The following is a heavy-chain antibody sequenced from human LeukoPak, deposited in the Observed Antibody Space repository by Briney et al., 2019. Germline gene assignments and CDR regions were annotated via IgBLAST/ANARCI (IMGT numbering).Heavy chain of an antibody. CDR2: TYWDDDK. V-gene: IGHV2-5*02. CDR3: APRLANGVDY. Sequence: SGPTLVKPPQTLTLSCTFSGFSPSTTGVGVGWIRQPPGKALEWLALTYWDDDKRYSPSLKTRPTITKDTSKKQMVLTMTNMDPVDTATYYCAPRLANGVDYWGQGTLVTVSS. D-gene: IGHD4-17*01. CDR1: GFSPSTTGVG. J-gene: IGHJ4*02.